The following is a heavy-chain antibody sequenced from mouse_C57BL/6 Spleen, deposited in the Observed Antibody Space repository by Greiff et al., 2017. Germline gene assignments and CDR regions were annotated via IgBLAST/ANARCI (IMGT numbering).Heavy chain of an antibody. CDR3: ARSTYTTVVAPAY. J-gene: IGHJ3*01. CDR1: GYSFTSYY. V-gene: IGHV1-66*01. Sequence: VQLQQSGPELVKPGASVKISCKASGYSFTSYYIHWVKQRPGQGLEWIGWIYPGSGNTKYNEKFKGKATLTADTSSSTAYMQLSSLTSEDSAVYYCARSTYTTVVAPAYWGQGTLVTVSA. D-gene: IGHD1-1*01. CDR2: IYPGSGNT.